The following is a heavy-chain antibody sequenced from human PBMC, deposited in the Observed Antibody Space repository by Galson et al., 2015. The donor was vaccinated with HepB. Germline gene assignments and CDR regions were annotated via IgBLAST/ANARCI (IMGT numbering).Heavy chain of an antibody. J-gene: IGHJ3*02. Sequence: SLRLSCAASRLTFSDFGMHWVRQAPGKGLEWVAVISYDGSKKYYVDSVEGRFTISRDNSQNTMYLQMNSLRAEDTAVYYCAKGLFTYGDNDAFDIWGQGTMVIVSS. D-gene: IGHD3-10*01. CDR2: ISYDGSKK. CDR1: RLTFSDFG. CDR3: AKGLFTYGDNDAFDI. V-gene: IGHV3-30*18.